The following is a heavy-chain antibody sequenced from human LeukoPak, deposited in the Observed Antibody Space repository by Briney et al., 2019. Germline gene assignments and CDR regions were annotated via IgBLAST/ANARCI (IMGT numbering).Heavy chain of an antibody. J-gene: IGHJ5*02. CDR2: IYDSGST. CDR3: ARGTAVAGT. D-gene: IGHD6-19*01. Sequence: SETLSLTCTVSGASIRSGDYYWSWIRQPPGKGLEWIGYIYDSGSTYYNPSLKSRITISVDTSENRISLKLSSVTATDTAVYYCARGTAVAGTWGQGTLVTVSS. CDR1: GASIRSGDYY. V-gene: IGHV4-30-4*01.